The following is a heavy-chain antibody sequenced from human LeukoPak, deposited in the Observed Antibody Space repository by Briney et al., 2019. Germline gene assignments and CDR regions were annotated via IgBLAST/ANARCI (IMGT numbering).Heavy chain of an antibody. D-gene: IGHD3-10*01. CDR3: ARAPQYYYGSGSPHWYFDL. Sequence: GASVKVSCKASGYTFTSYGISWVRQAPGQGLEWMGWISAYNGNTNYAQKLQGRVTMTTDTSTSTAYMELRSLRSDDTAVYYCARAPQYYYGSGSPHWYFDLWGRGTLVTVSS. CDR2: ISAYNGNT. CDR1: GYTFTSYG. J-gene: IGHJ2*01. V-gene: IGHV1-18*01.